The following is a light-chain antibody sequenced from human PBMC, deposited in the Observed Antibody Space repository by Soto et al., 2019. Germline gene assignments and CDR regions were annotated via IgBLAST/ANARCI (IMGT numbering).Light chain of an antibody. CDR2: AAS. J-gene: IGKJ1*01. CDR3: QQGYSTPQT. Sequence: DIQMTQSPSSLSASVGDRVPITSRASQSISSYLNWYQQKPGKAPKLLIYAASSLQSGDPSRFSGSVSGTDFILTISSLQPEDFATYYCQQGYSTPQTFGHGTKVEIK. CDR1: QSISSY. V-gene: IGKV1-39*01.